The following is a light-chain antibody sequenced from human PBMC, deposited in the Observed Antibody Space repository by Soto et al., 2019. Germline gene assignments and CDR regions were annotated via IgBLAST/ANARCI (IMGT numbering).Light chain of an antibody. CDR2: AAS. J-gene: IGKJ3*01. Sequence: DIQMTQSPSSPSSSLGDRVTITCRASQSISSYLNWYQQKPGKAPKLLIYAASSLQSGVPSRFSVSGSGTDFTLTISGLQNEDFATYYCQQRYSTTLTFGPGTKVDIK. CDR3: QQRYSTTLT. CDR1: QSISSY. V-gene: IGKV1-39*01.